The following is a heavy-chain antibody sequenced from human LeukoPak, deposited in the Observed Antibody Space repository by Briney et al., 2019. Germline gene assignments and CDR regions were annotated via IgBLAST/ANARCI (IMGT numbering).Heavy chain of an antibody. CDR2: IYSGGST. J-gene: IGHJ6*03. D-gene: IGHD3-3*02. CDR3: ARGIYYYSYYYMAV. CDR1: GFTVSSNY. V-gene: IGHV3-53*01. Sequence: GGSLRLSCAASGFTVSSNYMSWVRQAPGKGLECVSVIYSGGSTYYADSVKGRFTISRDNSKNTLYLQMNSLRAEDTAVYYCARGIYYYSYYYMAVWGKGTTVTVSS.